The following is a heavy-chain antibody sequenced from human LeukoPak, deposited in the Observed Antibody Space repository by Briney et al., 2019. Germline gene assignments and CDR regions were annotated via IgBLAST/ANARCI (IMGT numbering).Heavy chain of an antibody. Sequence: PGGSLRLSCAASGFTFDNYAVSWVRQAPGKGLEWVSAISGSGGSTYYADSVKGRFTISRDNSKSTLYLQMNSLRAEDTAVYYCAKDRDYDFGPNYFDYWGQGTLVTVSS. J-gene: IGHJ4*02. CDR3: AKDRDYDFGPNYFDY. V-gene: IGHV3-23*01. D-gene: IGHD4-17*01. CDR1: GFTFDNYA. CDR2: ISGSGGST.